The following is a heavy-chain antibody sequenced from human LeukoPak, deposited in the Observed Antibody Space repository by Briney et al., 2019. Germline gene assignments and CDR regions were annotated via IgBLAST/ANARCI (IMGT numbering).Heavy chain of an antibody. Sequence: GGSLRLSCAASGFTFKNYGMHWVRQTPGKGLEWVAFIRYDGSDKYYADFVKGRFTISRDNSENTLYLQMNSLRPEDTAVYYCAKSIAVAGLAGGRTFDYWGQGTLVTVSS. CDR2: IRYDGSDK. J-gene: IGHJ4*02. V-gene: IGHV3-30*02. D-gene: IGHD6-19*01. CDR1: GFTFKNYG. CDR3: AKSIAVAGLAGGRTFDY.